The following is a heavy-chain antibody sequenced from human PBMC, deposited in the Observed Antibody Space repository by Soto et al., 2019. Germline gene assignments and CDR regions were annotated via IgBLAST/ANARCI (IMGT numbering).Heavy chain of an antibody. CDR1: GASISSTSSY. V-gene: IGHV4-39*01. CDR2: FFYNKNT. Sequence: PSETLSLTCTVSGASISSTSSYWGWVRQPPGKGLERIGSFFYNKNTYYNPSLKSRVTISVDTSKMQFSLNLTSVTAADTAVYYCARHVEWEIFYYLELWGQGTPVTVSS. J-gene: IGHJ4*01. D-gene: IGHD1-26*01. CDR3: ARHVEWEIFYYLEL.